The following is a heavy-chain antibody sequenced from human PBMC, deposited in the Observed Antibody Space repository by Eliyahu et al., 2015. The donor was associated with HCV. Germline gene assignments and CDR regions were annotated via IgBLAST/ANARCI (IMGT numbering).Heavy chain of an antibody. CDR1: GASISTYY. CDR2: IXYSCSS. Sequence: QVQLQESGPGLVKPSETLSLTCTVSGASISTYYWSWIRQPPGEGLEWIGYIXYSCSSXCXPXLKSRVXISVHTSKNQFSLRLRSVTAADTAVYYCAREVWDDFWSGLGGSKGGMDVWGQGTTVTVSS. CDR3: AREVWDDFWSGLGGSKGGMDV. D-gene: IGHD3-3*01. V-gene: IGHV4-59*01. J-gene: IGHJ6*02.